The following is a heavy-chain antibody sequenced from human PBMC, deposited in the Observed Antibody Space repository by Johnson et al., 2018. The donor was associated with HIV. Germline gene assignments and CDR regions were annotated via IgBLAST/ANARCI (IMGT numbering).Heavy chain of an antibody. CDR3: AKGLKLGRGDDAFDI. D-gene: IGHD7-27*01. Sequence: QVQLEESGGGVVQPGGSLRLSCAASGFTFSSYGMHWVRQAPGKGLEWVAFIRYDGSNKYYADSVKGRFTISRDNSKNTLYLQMNSLRAEDTAVYYCAKGLKLGRGDDAFDIWGQGTMVTVSS. CDR1: GFTFSSYG. CDR2: IRYDGSNK. J-gene: IGHJ3*02. V-gene: IGHV3-30*02.